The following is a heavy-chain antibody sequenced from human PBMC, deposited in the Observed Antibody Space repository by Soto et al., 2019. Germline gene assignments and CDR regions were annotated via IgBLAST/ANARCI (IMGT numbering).Heavy chain of an antibody. CDR1: GYTFTSYA. Sequence: ASVKVSCKASGYTFTSYAMHWVRQAPGQRLEWMGWINAGNGNTKYSQKFQGRVTITRDTSASTAYMELSSLRSEDTAVYYCARDVAYDFVTDYYYGMDVWGQGTTVTVSS. D-gene: IGHD3-3*01. CDR2: INAGNGNT. J-gene: IGHJ6*02. V-gene: IGHV1-3*01. CDR3: ARDVAYDFVTDYYYGMDV.